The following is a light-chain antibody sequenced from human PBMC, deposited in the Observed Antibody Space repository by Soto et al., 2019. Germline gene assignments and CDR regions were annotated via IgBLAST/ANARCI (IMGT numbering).Light chain of an antibody. CDR2: GAS. CDR1: QNVANNY. Sequence: EIVSTQSPGTLSLSPGERATLSCRASQNVANNYLAWFRQKPGQTPRLLIYGASSRAAGIPDRFSGSGSGTDFTLTISRLEPEDFAVFYWQQYGTSPWTFGQGTKV. V-gene: IGKV3-20*01. J-gene: IGKJ1*01. CDR3: QQYGTSPWT.